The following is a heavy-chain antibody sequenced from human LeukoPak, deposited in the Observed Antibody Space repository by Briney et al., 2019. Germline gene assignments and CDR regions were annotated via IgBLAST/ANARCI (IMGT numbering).Heavy chain of an antibody. J-gene: IGHJ4*02. V-gene: IGHV3-15*01. D-gene: IGHD4/OR15-4a*01. CDR1: GFTFSNAW. CDR3: TTPTI. Sequence: GGSLRLSCAASGFTFSNAWMSWVRQAPGKGLEWVGRIKSKIDGGTTDYAAPVKGRFTISRDDSKNTLYLQMSSLKTEDTAVYYCTTPTIWGQGTLVTVSS. CDR2: IKSKIDGGTT.